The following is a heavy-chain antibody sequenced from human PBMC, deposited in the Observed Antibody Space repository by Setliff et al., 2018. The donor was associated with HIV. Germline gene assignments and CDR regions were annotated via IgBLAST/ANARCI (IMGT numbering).Heavy chain of an antibody. Sequence: GGSLRLSCAASGFIFSNYAMHWVRRAPGKGLEWVAYMSSDGDNIYYADSVKGRFTISRDTSKTTVFLHMDSLRVEDTAVYYCARAGGDDSNAYSARNSFFFDPWGQGTLVTVSS. CDR3: ARAGGDDSNAYSARNSFFFDP. D-gene: IGHD3-22*01. CDR2: MSSDGDNI. J-gene: IGHJ5*02. V-gene: IGHV3-30*04. CDR1: GFIFSNYA.